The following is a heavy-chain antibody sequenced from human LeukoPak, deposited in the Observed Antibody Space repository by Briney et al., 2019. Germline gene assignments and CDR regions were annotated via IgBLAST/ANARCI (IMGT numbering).Heavy chain of an antibody. CDR3: AKNPGYWGGGYFDY. V-gene: IGHV3-23*01. Sequence: GGSLRLSCAASGFTLRSYTMNWVRQAPGKGLEWVSAISGSGGSTYYADSVKGRFTISRDNSKNTLYLQMNSLRAEDTAVYYCAKNPGYWGGGYFDYWGQGTLVTVSS. J-gene: IGHJ4*02. D-gene: IGHD6-25*01. CDR2: ISGSGGST. CDR1: GFTLRSYT.